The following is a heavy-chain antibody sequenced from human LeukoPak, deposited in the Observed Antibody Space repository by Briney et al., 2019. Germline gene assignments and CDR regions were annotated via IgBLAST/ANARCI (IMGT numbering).Heavy chain of an antibody. V-gene: IGHV3-7*01. CDR3: ARKLYYYDTSAAGWFDP. CDR1: GFTFSTSW. J-gene: IGHJ5*02. CDR2: VKQDGSET. Sequence: GGSLRLSCAASGFTFSTSWMTWVRQAPGKGLEWVANVKQDGSETYYVDPVKGRFTISRDNAKNSLYLQMNSLRAEDTAVYYCARKLYYYDTSAAGWFDPWGQGTLVTVSS. D-gene: IGHD3-22*01.